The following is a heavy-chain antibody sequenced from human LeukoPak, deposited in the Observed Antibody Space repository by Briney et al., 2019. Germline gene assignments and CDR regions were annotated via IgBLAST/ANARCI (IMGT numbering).Heavy chain of an antibody. CDR2: IGPTGTDR. D-gene: IGHD1-14*01. V-gene: IGHV3-21*01. Sequence: GGSLRLSCASSGFTFSSYAMSWVRQAPGKGLEWVSSIGPTGTDRYYADSVRGRFTISRDNAKNSMYLQMDSLRDEDPAVYYCATETIGRHYDYWGQGTLLTVSS. CDR1: GFTFSSYA. J-gene: IGHJ4*02. CDR3: ATETIGRHYDY.